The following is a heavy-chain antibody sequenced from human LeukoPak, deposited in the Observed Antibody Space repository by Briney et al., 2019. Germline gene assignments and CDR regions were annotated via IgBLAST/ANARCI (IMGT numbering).Heavy chain of an antibody. CDR3: ARDLYYYDSSGYGY. D-gene: IGHD3-22*01. Sequence: SETLSLTCTVSGGSISGYYWSWIRQPPGKGLEWIAYIYYNGISNCNPPLKSRVIISVDSSKNQFSLKLTSVTAADTAVYYCARDLYYYDSSGYGYWGQGTLVTVSS. J-gene: IGHJ4*02. CDR2: IYYNGIS. V-gene: IGHV4-59*01. CDR1: GGSISGYY.